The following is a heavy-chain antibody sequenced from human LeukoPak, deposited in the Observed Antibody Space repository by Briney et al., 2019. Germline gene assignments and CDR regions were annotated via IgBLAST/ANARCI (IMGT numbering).Heavy chain of an antibody. CDR2: VYYSGTT. J-gene: IGHJ3*01. CDR1: GGSISGDY. Sequence: PSETLSLTCSVSGGSISGDYWSWIRQPPGKGLEWIGYVYYSGTTNYKSSLKSRVTISVDTSKNHFSLKLSSVTAADTAVYYCARCRDTYYSNTSGHSRSWMGDFDVWGQGTMVTVSS. D-gene: IGHD3-22*01. CDR3: ARCRDTYYSNTSGHSRSWMGDFDV. V-gene: IGHV4-59*01.